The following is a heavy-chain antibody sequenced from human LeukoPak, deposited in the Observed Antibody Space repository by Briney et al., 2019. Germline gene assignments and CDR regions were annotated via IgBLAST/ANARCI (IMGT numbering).Heavy chain of an antibody. J-gene: IGHJ4*02. V-gene: IGHV4-30-2*01. CDR3: AGQKGPYSGTDY. D-gene: IGHD6-13*01. Sequence: SETLSLTCTVSGGSISSGGYYWSWIRQPPGKGLEWIGYIYHSGSTYYNPSLKSRVTISVDRSKNQFSLKLSSVTAADTAVYYCAGQKGPYSGTDYWGQGTLVTVSS. CDR2: IYHSGST. CDR1: GGSISSGGYY.